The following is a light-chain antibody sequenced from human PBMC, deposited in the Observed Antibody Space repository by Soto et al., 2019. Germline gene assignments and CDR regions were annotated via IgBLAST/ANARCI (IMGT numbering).Light chain of an antibody. V-gene: IGKV3-20*01. CDR3: QQYGSSPPIT. J-gene: IGKJ5*01. Sequence: EIVLTQAPGTLSLSPGERATLSCRASQSVSSSYLAWYQHKPGQAPRLLIYGASSRATGIPDRFSGSGSGTDFTLRISRLEPEDFAVYYCQQYGSSPPITFGQGTRLEIK. CDR1: QSVSSSY. CDR2: GAS.